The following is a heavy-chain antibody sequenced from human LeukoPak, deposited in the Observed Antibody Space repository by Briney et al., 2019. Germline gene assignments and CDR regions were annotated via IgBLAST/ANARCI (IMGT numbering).Heavy chain of an antibody. CDR1: GGSISSYY. CDR2: IYTSGST. J-gene: IGHJ5*02. CDR3: ARHSGSGSYYNPQHRFDP. D-gene: IGHD3-10*01. V-gene: IGHV4-4*09. Sequence: SETLSLTCTVSGGSISSYYWSWIRQPPGKGLEWIGYIYTSGSTNYNPSLKSRVTISVDTSKNQFSLKLSSVTAADTAVYYCARHSGSGSYYNPQHRFDPWGQGTLVTVSS.